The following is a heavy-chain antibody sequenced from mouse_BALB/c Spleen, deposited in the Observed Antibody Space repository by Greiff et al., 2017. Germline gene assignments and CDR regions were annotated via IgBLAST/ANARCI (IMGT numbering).Heavy chain of an antibody. D-gene: IGHD1-2*01. J-gene: IGHJ2*01. CDR2: INPSNGGT. Sequence: VKLQQPGAELVKPGASVKLSCKASGYTFTSYYMYWVKQRPGQGLEWIGGINPSNGGTNFNEKFKSKATLTVDKSSSTAYMQLSSLTSEDSAVYYCTRLTTADYWGQGTTLTVSS. V-gene: IGHV1S81*02. CDR3: TRLTTADY. CDR1: GYTFTSYY.